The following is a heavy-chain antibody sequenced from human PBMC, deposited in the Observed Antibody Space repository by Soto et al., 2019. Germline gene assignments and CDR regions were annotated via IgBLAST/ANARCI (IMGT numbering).Heavy chain of an antibody. Sequence: GGSLRLSCAASGFTFSSYAMSWVRQAPGKGLEWVSAISGSGGSTYYADSVKGRFTISRDNSKNTLYLQMNSLRADDAAVYYCAKNARASRLQLIPGAFDIWGQGTMVTVSS. CDR2: ISGSGGST. CDR3: AKNARASRLQLIPGAFDI. V-gene: IGHV3-23*01. J-gene: IGHJ3*02. D-gene: IGHD2-2*01. CDR1: GFTFSSYA.